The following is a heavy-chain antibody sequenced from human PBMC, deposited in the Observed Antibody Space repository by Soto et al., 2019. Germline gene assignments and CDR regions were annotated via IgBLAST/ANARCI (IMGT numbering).Heavy chain of an antibody. V-gene: IGHV1-18*04. CDR2: INADYGNT. Sequence: QLQLVQSGTELKKPGASVKVSCKASGYTFTNYGITWVRQAPGQGLEWMGWINADYGNTNYEQKFQGRVTMTTDTSTNTAYMEPNSLRSDDRAVYNGAKKCLSNFTWFDPWGQGTLVTVSS. D-gene: IGHD4-4*01. CDR3: AKKCLSNFTWFDP. J-gene: IGHJ5*02. CDR1: GYTFTNYG.